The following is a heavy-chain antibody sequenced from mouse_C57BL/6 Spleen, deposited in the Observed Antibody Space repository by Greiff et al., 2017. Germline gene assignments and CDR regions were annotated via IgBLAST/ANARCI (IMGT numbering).Heavy chain of an antibody. CDR2: IDPSDIYT. Sequence: QVQLKQPGAELVMPGASVKLSCKASGYTFTSYWLHWVKQRHGQGLEWIGEIDPSDIYTNYNQKFKGKSTLTVDKSSSTAYMQLSSLTSEDSAVYYCARSGTTVLAPTYWGQGTTLTVSS. CDR3: ARSGTTVLAPTY. D-gene: IGHD1-1*01. J-gene: IGHJ2*01. CDR1: GYTFTSYW. V-gene: IGHV1-69*01.